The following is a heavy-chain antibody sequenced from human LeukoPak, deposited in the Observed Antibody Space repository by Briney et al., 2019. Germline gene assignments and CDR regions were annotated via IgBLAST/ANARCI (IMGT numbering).Heavy chain of an antibody. D-gene: IGHD2-21*01. CDR2: ISSSGGIT. V-gene: IGHV3-23*01. Sequence: PGGSLRLSCAASGFTFSTYAMTVVRQAPGKGLECVSGISSSGGITWFADSVKGRFTISRDNSKNTLYLQMNSLRAEDTAVYYCAKVRQSTSPSPLPGDYWGQGTLVTVSS. CDR1: GFTFSTYA. CDR3: AKVRQSTSPSPLPGDY. J-gene: IGHJ4*02.